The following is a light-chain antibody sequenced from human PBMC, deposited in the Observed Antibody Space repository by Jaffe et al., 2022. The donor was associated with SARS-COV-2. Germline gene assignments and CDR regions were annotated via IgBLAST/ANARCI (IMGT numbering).Light chain of an antibody. J-gene: IGKJ4*01. CDR1: QSISSD. CDR3: QQYNNWPPLT. Sequence: EIVMTQSPATLSVSPGERATLSCRASQSISSDLAWYQQKPGQAPRLLIYGASTRTTGIPVRFSGSGSGKEFTLTISSLQSEDSAVYYCQQYNNWPPLTFGGGTKVEIK. CDR2: GAS. V-gene: IGKV3-15*01.